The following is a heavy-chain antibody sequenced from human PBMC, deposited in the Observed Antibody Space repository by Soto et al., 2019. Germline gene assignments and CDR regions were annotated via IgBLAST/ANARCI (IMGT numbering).Heavy chain of an antibody. J-gene: IGHJ4*02. CDR3: ARTAQVSRLRRYYFDY. CDR2: IFSNDEK. V-gene: IGHV2-26*01. Sequence: QVTLKESGPVLVKPTETLTLTCTVSGFSLSNARMGVSWIRQPPGKALEWLAHIFSNDEKSYSTSLKSRLTISKDTSKSQVVLTMTNMDPVDTATYYCARTAQVSRLRRYYFDYWGQGTLVTVSS. CDR1: GFSLSNARMG. D-gene: IGHD6-13*01.